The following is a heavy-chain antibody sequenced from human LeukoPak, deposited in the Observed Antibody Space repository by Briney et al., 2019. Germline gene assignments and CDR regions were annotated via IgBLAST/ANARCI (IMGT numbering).Heavy chain of an antibody. Sequence: ASVKVSCKASGYTFTSYGISWVRQAPGQGLEWMGWISAYNGNTNYAQKLQGRVTMTTDTSTSTAYMELRSLRSDDTAVYYCARVDIVVVVAAITFDPWGQGTLVTVSS. D-gene: IGHD2-15*01. CDR3: ARVDIVVVVAAITFDP. J-gene: IGHJ5*02. CDR2: ISAYNGNT. CDR1: GYTFTSYG. V-gene: IGHV1-18*01.